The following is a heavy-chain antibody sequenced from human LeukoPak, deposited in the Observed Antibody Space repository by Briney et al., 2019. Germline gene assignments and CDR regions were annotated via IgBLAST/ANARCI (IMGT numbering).Heavy chain of an antibody. CDR3: TFDWGFDY. J-gene: IGHJ4*02. D-gene: IGHD3-16*01. CDR1: GFSSSNYA. Sequence: GGSLRLTCSVSGFSSSNYAMSWVRQAPGKGLEWVSSITSSGDDTFYAASVKGRFTISRDNTWDTVFLQMNSLKADYTAVYYCTFDWGFDYWGQGTLVTVSS. CDR2: ITSSGDDT. V-gene: IGHV3-23*01.